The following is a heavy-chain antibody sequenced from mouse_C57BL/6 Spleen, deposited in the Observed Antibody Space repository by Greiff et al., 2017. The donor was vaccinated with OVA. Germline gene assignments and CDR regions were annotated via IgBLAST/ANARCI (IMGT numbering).Heavy chain of an antibody. V-gene: IGHV1-5*01. Sequence: VQLKESGTVLARPGASVKMSCKTSGYTFTSYWMHWVKQRPGQGLEWIGAIYPGNSDTSYNQKFKGKAKLTAVTSDSTAYRGLSSLTNEDSAVYNCTRRDYDRYYFDYWGKGTTLTVSS. CDR3: TRRDYDRYYFDY. D-gene: IGHD2-4*01. CDR2: IYPGNSDT. CDR1: GYTFTSYW. J-gene: IGHJ2*01.